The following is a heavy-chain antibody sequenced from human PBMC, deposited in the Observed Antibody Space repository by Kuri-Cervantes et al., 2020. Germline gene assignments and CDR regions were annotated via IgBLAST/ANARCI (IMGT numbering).Heavy chain of an antibody. D-gene: IGHD1-1*01. J-gene: IGHJ4*02. CDR2: LSGSGGST. Sequence: GESLNISCAASGFHFSSYAMSWVRQATGKGLEWVSALSGSGGSTYYADSVKGRFTISRDNSKNTLYLQMNSLRAEDTAVYYCAKPPYNWNAPFDYWGQGTVVTVSS. CDR1: GFHFSSYA. V-gene: IGHV3-23*01. CDR3: AKPPYNWNAPFDY.